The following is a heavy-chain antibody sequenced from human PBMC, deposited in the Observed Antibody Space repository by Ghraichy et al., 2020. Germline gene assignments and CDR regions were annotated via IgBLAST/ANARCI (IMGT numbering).Heavy chain of an antibody. CDR2: IYWNDDK. CDR1: GFSLSTSGVG. J-gene: IGHJ3*02. V-gene: IGHV2-5*01. Sequence: SGPTLVKPTQTLTLTCTFSGFSLSTSGVGVGWIRQPPGKALEWLALIYWNDDKRYSPSLKSRLTITKDTSKNQVVLTMTNMDPVDTATYYCAHHRYCSSTSCYDAFDIWGQGTMVTVSS. CDR3: AHHRYCSSTSCYDAFDI. D-gene: IGHD2-2*01.